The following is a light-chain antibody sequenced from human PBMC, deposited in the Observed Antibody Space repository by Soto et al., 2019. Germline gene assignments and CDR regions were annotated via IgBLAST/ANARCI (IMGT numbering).Light chain of an antibody. CDR1: QSVSRH. Sequence: EIVLTQSPATLSLSPGERATLSCRASQSVSRHLAWYQQKPGQAPRLLIYDASNRATGIPARFSGRGSGTDFTLTISSLEPEDFAVYYCQQRSNWPPSLTFGGGTKVEIK. CDR3: QQRSNWPPSLT. CDR2: DAS. J-gene: IGKJ4*01. V-gene: IGKV3-11*01.